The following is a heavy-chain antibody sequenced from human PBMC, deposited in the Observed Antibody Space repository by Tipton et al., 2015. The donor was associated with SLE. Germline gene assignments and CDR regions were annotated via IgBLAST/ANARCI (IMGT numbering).Heavy chain of an antibody. CDR3: ARARLQSTHNWFDP. CDR1: GGSISSGSYY. J-gene: IGHJ5*02. D-gene: IGHD4-11*01. Sequence: TLSLTCTVSGGSISSGSYYWSWIRQPAGKGLEWIGRIYTSGRTNYNPSLKSRVTISVDTSKNQFSLKLSSVTVADTAVYYCARARLQSTHNWFDPWGQGTLVTVSS. V-gene: IGHV4-61*02. CDR2: IYTSGRT.